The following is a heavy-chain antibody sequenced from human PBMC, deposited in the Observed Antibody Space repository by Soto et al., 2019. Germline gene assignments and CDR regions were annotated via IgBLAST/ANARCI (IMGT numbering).Heavy chain of an antibody. CDR3: ARDRRAARLQGRRYYGMDV. J-gene: IGHJ6*02. Sequence: SETLSLTCAVSGGSISSSNWWSWVRQPPGKGLEWIGEIYHSGSTNYNPSLKSRVTISVDKSKNQFSLKLSSVTAADTAVYYCARDRRAARLQGRRYYGMDVWGQGTTVTVSS. V-gene: IGHV4-4*02. CDR1: GGSISSSNW. CDR2: IYHSGST. D-gene: IGHD6-6*01.